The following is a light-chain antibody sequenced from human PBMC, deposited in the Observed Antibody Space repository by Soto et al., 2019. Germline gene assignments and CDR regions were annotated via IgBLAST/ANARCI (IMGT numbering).Light chain of an antibody. CDR1: QSISSY. J-gene: IGKJ4*01. Sequence: DIQMTQSPSSLSASVGDRVTITCRASQSISSYLNWYQQKPGKAPKLLIYAASSLQSGVPSRFSGSGSGTDFTLTISSVQPEDVATYYCQQGYRTPLTFGGGTKVEIK. CDR3: QQGYRTPLT. CDR2: AAS. V-gene: IGKV1-39*01.